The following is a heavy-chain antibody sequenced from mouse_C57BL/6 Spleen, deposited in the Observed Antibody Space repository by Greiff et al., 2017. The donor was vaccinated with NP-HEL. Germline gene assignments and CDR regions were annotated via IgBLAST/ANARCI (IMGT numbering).Heavy chain of an antibody. J-gene: IGHJ2*01. D-gene: IGHD2-1*01. CDR2: IDPETGDT. CDR1: GFNIKDDY. CDR3: TKGNYGNFRY. Sequence: VQLKQSGAELVRPGASVKLSCTASGFNIKDDYMHWVKQRPEQGLEWIGWIDPETGDTEYASKFQGKATITADTSSNTAYLQLSSLTSEDTAVYYCTKGNYGNFRYWGQGTTLTVAS. V-gene: IGHV14-4*01.